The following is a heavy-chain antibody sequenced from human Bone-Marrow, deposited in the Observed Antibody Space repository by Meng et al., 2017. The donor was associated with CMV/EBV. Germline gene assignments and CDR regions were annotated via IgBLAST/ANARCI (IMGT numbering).Heavy chain of an antibody. CDR1: GFTFSTYS. CDR3: ARDGGLSTHYGMDV. CDR2: ISSSSSYI. J-gene: IGHJ6*02. Sequence: GESLKISCAASGFTFSTYSMNWVRQAPGKGLEWVSSISSSSSYIYYADSVKGRFTISRDNAKNSLYLQMNSLRAEDTAVYYCARDGGLSTHYGMDVWGQGTTVTVSS. V-gene: IGHV3-21*01.